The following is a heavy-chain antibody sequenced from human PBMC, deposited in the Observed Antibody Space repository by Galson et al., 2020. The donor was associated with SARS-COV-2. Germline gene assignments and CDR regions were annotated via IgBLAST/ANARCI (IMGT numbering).Heavy chain of an antibody. J-gene: IGHJ4*02. V-gene: IGHV3-21*01. CDR1: GFTFSSYS. D-gene: IGHD1-7*01. CDR3: ARDRGITATTSGDY. CDR2: ISGSSTYI. Sequence: GGSLRLSCAASGFTFSSYSMNWVRQAPGKGLEWVSSISGSSTYIYYADSVKGRFTISRDNAKNSLYLQMNSQRAEDTAVYYCARDRGITATTSGDYWGQGTLVTVSA.